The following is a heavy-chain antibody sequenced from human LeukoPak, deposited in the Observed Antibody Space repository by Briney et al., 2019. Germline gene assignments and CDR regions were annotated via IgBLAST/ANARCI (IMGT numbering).Heavy chain of an antibody. CDR1: GFTFSSSW. D-gene: IGHD6-6*01. J-gene: IGHJ5*02. CDR3: ARDGPYSTSSTHPP. CDR2: IKQDGSEK. Sequence: PGGFLRLSCAASGFTFSSSWMSWVRQAPGKGLEWVANIKQDGSEKYYVGSVKGRFTISRDNAKNSLYLQMDSLRAEDTAVYYCARDGPYSTSSTHPPWGQGTLVAVSS. V-gene: IGHV3-7*03.